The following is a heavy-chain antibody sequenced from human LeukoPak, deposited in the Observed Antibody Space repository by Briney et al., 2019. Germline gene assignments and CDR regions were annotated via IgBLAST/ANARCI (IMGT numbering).Heavy chain of an antibody. V-gene: IGHV3-21*01. CDR2: ISSSSRDT. Sequence: GGSLRLSCAASGFTFGSSSVNWVRQAPGKGLEWVAGISSSSRDTYYADSVEGRFTISRDNAKKSLFLQMSSLRAEDTAVYYCARAHGGSGYYLPLDYWGQGTLVTVSS. D-gene: IGHD3-22*01. J-gene: IGHJ4*02. CDR1: GFTFGSSS. CDR3: ARAHGGSGYYLPLDY.